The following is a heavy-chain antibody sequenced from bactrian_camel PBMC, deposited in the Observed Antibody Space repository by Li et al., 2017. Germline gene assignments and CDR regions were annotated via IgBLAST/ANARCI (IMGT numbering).Heavy chain of an antibody. J-gene: IGHJ4*01. V-gene: IGHV3-2*01. CDR2: IYSDGSNT. Sequence: VQLVESGGGSVQPGGSLRLSCVGSGFTFSSYYMSWIRQAPGQGLEWVSTIYSDGSNTNYADSVKGRFTISRDNAKNTVYLQMNSLKSEDTALYYCATGSEYELSLFDIWGQGTQVTVS. CDR3: ATGSEYELSLFDI. D-gene: IGHD4*01. CDR1: GFTFSSYY.